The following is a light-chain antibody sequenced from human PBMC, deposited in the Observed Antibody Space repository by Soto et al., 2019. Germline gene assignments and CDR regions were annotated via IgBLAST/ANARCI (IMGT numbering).Light chain of an antibody. CDR1: QSLLYNNTYNY. J-gene: IGKJ5*01. V-gene: IGKV2-28*01. CDR3: MQALQSLT. Sequence: EIVMTQSPLTLPVTPGEPASISCRSSQSLLYNNTYNYLDWYVQKPGQSPQLLIYFASNRAPGVPDRFSGSGSGTDFTLKINRVEAEDVGTYYXMQALQSLTFGQGTRLEIK. CDR2: FAS.